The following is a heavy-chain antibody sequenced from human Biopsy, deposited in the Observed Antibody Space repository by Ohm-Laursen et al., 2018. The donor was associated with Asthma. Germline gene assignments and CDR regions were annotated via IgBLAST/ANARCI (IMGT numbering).Heavy chain of an antibody. D-gene: IGHD6-19*01. Sequence: TLSPTCTVSGASMTTSNFWAWIRQPPGRRLEWLGSVYYSGDSFYRTSLMSRLTMSVDTSRRQFSLRLTSVTAADTGVYYCARHWSGNGWADVRNWFDPWGPGTVVTVSS. J-gene: IGHJ5*02. CDR2: VYYSGDS. CDR1: GASMTTSNF. V-gene: IGHV4-39*01. CDR3: ARHWSGNGWADVRNWFDP.